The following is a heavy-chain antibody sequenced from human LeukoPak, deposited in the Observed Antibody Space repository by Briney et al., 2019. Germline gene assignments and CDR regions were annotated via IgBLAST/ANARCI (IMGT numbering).Heavy chain of an antibody. J-gene: IGHJ4*02. CDR3: VKGLVQTTMSYSVDY. CDR1: GFTFTNA. Sequence: GGSLRLSCAASGFTFTNAMHWVRQTPGKGLEWVALISSDGSKNIYADPVKGRFTVSRDNSKNTLYLQMNSLTAEDTAVYYCVKGLVQTTMSYSVDYWGQGALVTVSS. CDR2: ISSDGSKN. D-gene: IGHD1-1*01. V-gene: IGHV3-30*18.